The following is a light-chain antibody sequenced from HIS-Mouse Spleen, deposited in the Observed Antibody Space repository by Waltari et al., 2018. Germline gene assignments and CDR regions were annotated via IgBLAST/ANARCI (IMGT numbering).Light chain of an antibody. J-gene: IGLJ2*01. Sequence: SYELTQPPSVSVSPGQTARITCSGDPLPQKYSYWYQQKSGQATVLVIYEDSKRPSGIPERFSGSSSGTMATLTISGAQVEDEADYYCYSTDSSGNHRVFGGGTKLTVL. CDR2: EDS. CDR1: PLPQKY. CDR3: YSTDSSGNHRV. V-gene: IGLV3-10*01.